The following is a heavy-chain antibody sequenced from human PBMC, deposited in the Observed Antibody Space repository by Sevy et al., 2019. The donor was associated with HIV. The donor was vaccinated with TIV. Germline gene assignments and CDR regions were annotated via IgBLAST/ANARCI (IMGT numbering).Heavy chain of an antibody. CDR3: AREITMVRRIYYYYMDV. Sequence: SETLSLTCTVSGGSISSGSYYWSWIRQPAGKGLEWIGRIYTSGSTNYNPSLKSRVTISVDTSKNQFSLKLSPVTAADTAVYYCAREITMVRRIYYYYMDVWGKGTTVTVSS. D-gene: IGHD3-10*01. CDR2: IYTSGST. V-gene: IGHV4-61*02. J-gene: IGHJ6*03. CDR1: GGSISSGSYY.